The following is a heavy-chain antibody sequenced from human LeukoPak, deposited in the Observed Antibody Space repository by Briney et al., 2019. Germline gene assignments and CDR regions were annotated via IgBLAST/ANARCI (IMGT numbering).Heavy chain of an antibody. CDR2: ISGSTGNT. V-gene: IGHV3-23*01. CDR1: GFTFSTYA. CDR3: AQSMPTRETDS. Sequence: GGSLRLSCAASGFTFSTYAMRWVRQAPGKGLEWVSTISGSTGNTYYADFVKGRFTISRDNSKNTLYLQMNSLKVEDTAVYYCAQSMPTRETDSWGQGTLVTVSS. J-gene: IGHJ4*02. D-gene: IGHD5-24*01.